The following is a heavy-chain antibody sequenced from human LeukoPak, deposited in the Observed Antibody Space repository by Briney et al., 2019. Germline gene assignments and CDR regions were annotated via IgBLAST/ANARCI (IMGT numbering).Heavy chain of an antibody. J-gene: IGHJ4*02. Sequence: PGGSLRLSCAASGFTFSGSAMHWVRQAPGKGLEWVGRIRGKSNGYATAYAASVKDRFTVSRDDSENTAYLHMSSLRTEDTAMYYCTRQGDTNDYYPDYWRRGTLVTVSS. V-gene: IGHV3-73*01. CDR3: TRQGDTNDYYPDY. D-gene: IGHD2-8*01. CDR1: GFTFSGSA. CDR2: IRGKSNGYAT.